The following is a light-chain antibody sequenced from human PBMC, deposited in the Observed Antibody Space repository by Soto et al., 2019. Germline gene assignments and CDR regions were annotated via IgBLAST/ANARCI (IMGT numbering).Light chain of an antibody. CDR2: GAS. CDR3: KHYVNSPPYT. CDR1: QSVSSN. Sequence: EIVMTQSPATLSVSPGERVTLSCRASQSVSSNLAWYQQKPGQAPRLLIYGASTRATGIPARFSGSGSGTEFTLTISSLQSEDFAVYYCKHYVNSPPYTFGQGTKLEIK. J-gene: IGKJ2*01. V-gene: IGKV3-15*01.